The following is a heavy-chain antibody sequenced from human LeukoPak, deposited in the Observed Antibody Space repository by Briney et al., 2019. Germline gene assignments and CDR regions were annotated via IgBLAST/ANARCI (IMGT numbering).Heavy chain of an antibody. J-gene: IGHJ4*02. CDR1: GFDFSSFS. CDR3: ARDTTSGYDSSGFLH. V-gene: IGHV3-21*01. Sequence: GGSLRLSCAASGFDFSSFSITWVRQAPGKGLEWVSSISSSGSYIYYADSVKGRFTISRDNAKNSLSLQMNSLRAEDTAVYYCARDTTSGYDSSGFLHWGQGTLVTVSS. CDR2: ISSSGSYI. D-gene: IGHD3-22*01.